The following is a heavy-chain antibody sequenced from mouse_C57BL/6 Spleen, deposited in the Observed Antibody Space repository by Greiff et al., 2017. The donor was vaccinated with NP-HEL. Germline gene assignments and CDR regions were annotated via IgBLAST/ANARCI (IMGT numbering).Heavy chain of an antibody. CDR2: ISNGGGST. J-gene: IGHJ4*01. V-gene: IGHV5-12*01. CDR1: GFTFSDYY. CDR3: ARHREGYAMDY. Sequence: EVKLVESGGGLVQPGGSLKLSCAASGFTFSDYYMYWVRQTPEKRLEWVAYISNGGGSTYYPDTVKGRFTISRDNAKNTLYLQMSRLKSEDTAMYYCARHREGYAMDYWGQGTSVTVSS.